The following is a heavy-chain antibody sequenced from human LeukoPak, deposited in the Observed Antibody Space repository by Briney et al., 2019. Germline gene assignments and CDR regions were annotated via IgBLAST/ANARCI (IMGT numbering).Heavy chain of an antibody. J-gene: IGHJ4*02. Sequence: GASVKVSCKTSGYTFTSYGISWVRQAPGQGLEWMGWISTFKGNTNYVQKFQGRVTMTTDTSTSTAYMELRSLRSDDTAVYYCAREGFGDKAKIDYWGQGTLVTVSS. D-gene: IGHD3-10*01. CDR3: AREGFGDKAKIDY. CDR2: ISTFKGNT. V-gene: IGHV1-18*01. CDR1: GYTFTSYG.